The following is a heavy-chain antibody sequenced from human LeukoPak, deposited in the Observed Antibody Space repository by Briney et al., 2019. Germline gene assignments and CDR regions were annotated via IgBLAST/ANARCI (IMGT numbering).Heavy chain of an antibody. J-gene: IGHJ6*02. V-gene: IGHV4-4*07. Sequence: SETLSPTCTVSGGSISSYYWSWIRQPAGKGLEWIGRIYTSGSTNYNPSLKSRVTMSVDTSKNQFSLKLSSVTAADTAVYYCARDSLGYCSSTSCPYYYYGMDVWGQGTTVTVSS. CDR2: IYTSGST. CDR1: GGSISSYY. D-gene: IGHD2-2*01. CDR3: ARDSLGYCSSTSCPYYYYGMDV.